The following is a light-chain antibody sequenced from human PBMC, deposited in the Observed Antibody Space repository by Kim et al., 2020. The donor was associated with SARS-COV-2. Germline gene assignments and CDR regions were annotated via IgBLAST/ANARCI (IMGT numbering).Light chain of an antibody. CDR1: QSLSRRY. CDR2: GAS. CDR3: LQYDNSPRT. Sequence: ETVLTQSPGTLSLSPGERATLSCRASQSLSRRYLAWYQQRPGQAPRLLIHGASSRATGIPDRFSGSGSGTDFTLTISRLEPEDFAVYYCLQYDNSPRTFGQETKVDIK. J-gene: IGKJ1*01. V-gene: IGKV3-20*01.